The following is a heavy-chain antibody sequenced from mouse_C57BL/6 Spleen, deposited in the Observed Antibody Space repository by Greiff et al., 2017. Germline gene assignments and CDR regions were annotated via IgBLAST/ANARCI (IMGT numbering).Heavy chain of an antibody. D-gene: IGHD4-1*01. V-gene: IGHV1-52*01. CDR3: ARKGVGTSFDY. CDR1: GYTFTSYW. J-gene: IGHJ2*01. Sequence: QVQLQQPGAELVRPGSSVKLSCKASGYTFTSYWMHWVKQRPIQGLEWIGNIDPYDSETHYNQKFKDKATLTVDKSSSTAYMQRSRLTSEDSAVYYCARKGVGTSFDYWGQGTTLTASS. CDR2: IDPYDSET.